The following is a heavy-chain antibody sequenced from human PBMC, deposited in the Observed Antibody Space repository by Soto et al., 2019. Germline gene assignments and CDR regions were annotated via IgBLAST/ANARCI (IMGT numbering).Heavy chain of an antibody. V-gene: IGHV3-23*01. CDR1: GFTFSSYA. Sequence: LRLSCAASGFTFSSYAMIWVRHAPGKGLKWVSVISGSGASTYYADSVKGRFTISRDNSKNTVYLQMNSLRAEDTAVYYCAKGTMIVVGTYYFDYWGQGTLVTVSS. D-gene: IGHD3-22*01. CDR2: ISGSGAST. J-gene: IGHJ4*02. CDR3: AKGTMIVVGTYYFDY.